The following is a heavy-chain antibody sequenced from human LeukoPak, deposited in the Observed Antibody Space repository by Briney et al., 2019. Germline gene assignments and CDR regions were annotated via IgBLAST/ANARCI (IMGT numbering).Heavy chain of an antibody. D-gene: IGHD1-1*01. CDR1: GFTFSDYY. V-gene: IGHV3-11*01. J-gene: IGHJ4*02. Sequence: GGSLRLSCAASGFTFSDYYMSWIRQAPGKGLEWVSYIGSRGSTIYYADSVKGRFTISRDNAKNSPYLQMNSLRAEDTAVYYCARSTTGTTSKFDYWGQGTLVTVSS. CDR3: ARSTTGTTSKFDY. CDR2: IGSRGSTI.